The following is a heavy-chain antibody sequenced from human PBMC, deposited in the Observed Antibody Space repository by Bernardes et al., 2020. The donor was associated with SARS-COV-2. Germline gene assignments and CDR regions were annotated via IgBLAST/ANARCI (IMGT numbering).Heavy chain of an antibody. V-gene: IGHV4-39*07. CDR3: ARDVAIVVVPAAIYYYYMDV. D-gene: IGHD2-2*01. CDR1: GGSISSSSYY. J-gene: IGHJ6*03. Sequence: SETLSLTCTVSGGSISSSSYYWGWIRQPPGKGLEWIGSIYYSGSTYYNPSLKSRVTISVDTSKNQFSLKLSSVTAADTAVYYCARDVAIVVVPAAIYYYYMDVWGKGTTVTVSS. CDR2: IYYSGST.